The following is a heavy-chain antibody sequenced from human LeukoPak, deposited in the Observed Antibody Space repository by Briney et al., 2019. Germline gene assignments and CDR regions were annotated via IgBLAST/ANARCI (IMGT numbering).Heavy chain of an antibody. J-gene: IGHJ6*02. CDR2: INSDGAT. Sequence: GGSLRLSCAASGFTFRSYWMHWVRQVPGKGLVWVSLINSDGATSHADSVKGRFTISRDNAENTLYLQMNSLRAEDTAVYYCARDGVVVAATPKDYYYGMDVWGQGTTVTVSS. D-gene: IGHD2-15*01. CDR3: ARDGVVVAATPKDYYYGMDV. CDR1: GFTFRSYW. V-gene: IGHV3-74*01.